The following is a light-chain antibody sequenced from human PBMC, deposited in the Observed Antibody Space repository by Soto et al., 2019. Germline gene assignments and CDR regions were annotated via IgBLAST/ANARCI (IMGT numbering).Light chain of an antibody. V-gene: IGKV3-11*01. CDR2: DAS. Sequence: EIVLTQSPATLSLSPGERATLSCRASQSVDIYLAWYRQIPGQAPRLLIYDASNRATGIPDRSSGGGSGTDFTLTISSLEPEDFAVYYCQQYGSSPRTFGQGTKVDIK. CDR1: QSVDIY. CDR3: QQYGSSPRT. J-gene: IGKJ1*01.